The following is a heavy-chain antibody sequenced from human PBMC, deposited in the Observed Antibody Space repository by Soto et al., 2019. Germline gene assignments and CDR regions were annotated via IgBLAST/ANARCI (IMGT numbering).Heavy chain of an antibody. CDR3: ARGGYQGYYYGSGSYYWVDP. J-gene: IGHJ5*02. CDR1: GGTFSSYA. V-gene: IGHV1-69*06. Sequence: QVQLVQSGAEVKKPGSSVKVSCKASGGTFSSYAISWVRQAPGQGLEWMGGIIPIFGTANYEQKLQGRVTITADKSTSPVYMELCSLGSEDTAVYYCARGGYQGYYYGSGSYYWVDPWGKGTLVTVSS. CDR2: IIPIFGTA. D-gene: IGHD3-10*01.